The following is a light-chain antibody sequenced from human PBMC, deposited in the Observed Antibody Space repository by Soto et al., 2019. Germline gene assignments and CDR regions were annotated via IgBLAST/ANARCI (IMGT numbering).Light chain of an antibody. Sequence: QPVLAQPPSVSGAPGQRVTISCTGSSSNIGAGSAVHWYQHLPGTAPKLLIYANTSRPSGVPNRFSGSRSGTSASLAITGLQAEDEADYYCQSHDSSLSGSVFGGGTKLIVL. CDR3: QSHDSSLSGSV. V-gene: IGLV1-40*01. CDR2: ANT. CDR1: SSNIGAGSA. J-gene: IGLJ3*02.